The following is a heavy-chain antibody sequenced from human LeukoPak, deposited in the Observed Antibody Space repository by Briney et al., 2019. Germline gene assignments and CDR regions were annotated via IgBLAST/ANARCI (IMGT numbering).Heavy chain of an antibody. D-gene: IGHD3-9*01. CDR3: VRQTWLLDY. CDR2: VHYTGST. J-gene: IGHJ4*02. CDR1: GDSITPWY. Sequence: PSETLSLTCIVSGDSITPWYRSWVRQPPGQGLEWIGHVHYTGSTTYNPSLKGRVTISVDTSKNQFSLRMRSVTAADTAMYYCVRQTWLLDYWGQGILVTVSS. V-gene: IGHV4-59*08.